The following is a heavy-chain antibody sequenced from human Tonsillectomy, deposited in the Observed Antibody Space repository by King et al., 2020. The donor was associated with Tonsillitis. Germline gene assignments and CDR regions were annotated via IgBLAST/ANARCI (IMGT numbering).Heavy chain of an antibody. CDR2: ISFDASRE. V-gene: IGHV3-33*05. Sequence: VQLVESGGGVVQPGGSLRLSCASSGFDFSSYAMHWVRQAPGKGLEWVAVISFDASREKYADSVKGRFTISRDNSKNTLYLQMNSLRAEDTAVYYCAGERLYSSDWGIDYWGQGSLVTVSS. CDR1: GFDFSSYA. J-gene: IGHJ4*02. D-gene: IGHD6-19*01. CDR3: AGERLYSSDWGIDY.